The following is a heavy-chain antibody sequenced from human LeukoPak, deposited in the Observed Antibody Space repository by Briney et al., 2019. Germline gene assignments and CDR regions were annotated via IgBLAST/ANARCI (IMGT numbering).Heavy chain of an antibody. D-gene: IGHD6-19*01. CDR1: GFTFSSYA. CDR3: ARGSGWSGGFDQ. V-gene: IGHV3-7*03. CDR2: IKQDGSEK. Sequence: GGSLRLSCAASGFTFSSYAMHWVRQAPGKGLEWVANIKQDGSEKYYVDSVKGRFTISRDNAKNSLYLQMISLRVEDTAVYYCARGSGWSGGFDQWGQATLVTVSS. J-gene: IGHJ4*02.